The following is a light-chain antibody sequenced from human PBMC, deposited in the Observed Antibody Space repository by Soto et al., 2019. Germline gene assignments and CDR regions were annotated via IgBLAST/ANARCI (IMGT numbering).Light chain of an antibody. V-gene: IGLV1-47*02. CDR2: SNN. CDR3: AAWDDSLSGWV. CDR1: SSNIGSNY. Sequence: QLVLTQPPSASGTPGQRVTISCSGSSSNIGSNYVYWYQQLPGTAPKLLIYSNNQRPSGVPDRFSVSKSGTSASLAISGLRSEDEADYYCAAWDDSLSGWVFGGGTKLTVL. J-gene: IGLJ3*02.